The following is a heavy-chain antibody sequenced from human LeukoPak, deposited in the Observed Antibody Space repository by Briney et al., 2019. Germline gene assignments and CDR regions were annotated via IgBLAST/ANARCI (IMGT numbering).Heavy chain of an antibody. CDR2: IIPIFGTA. CDR3: ARSIIIVPNTSYYYYYMDV. CDR1: GGTFSSYA. D-gene: IGHD2/OR15-2a*01. J-gene: IGHJ6*02. Sequence: SVKVSFKASGGTFSSYAISWVRQAPGQGLEWMGGIIPIFGTANYAQKFQGRVTITRDTSASTAYMELSSLRSEDTAVYYCARSIIIVPNTSYYYYYMDVWGQETTVTVSS. V-gene: IGHV1-69*05.